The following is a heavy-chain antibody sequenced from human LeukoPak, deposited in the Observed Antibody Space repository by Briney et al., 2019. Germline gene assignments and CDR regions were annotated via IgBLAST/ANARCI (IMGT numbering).Heavy chain of an antibody. CDR1: GFTFSSYA. CDR3: ARGVTGNYDFWSGYYTHFDY. V-gene: IGHV3-33*08. Sequence: GGSLRLSCAASGFTFSSYAMHWVRQAPGKGLEWVAVIWYDGSNKYYADSVKGRFTISRDNSKNTLYLQMNSLRAEDTAVYYCARGVTGNYDFWSGYYTHFDYWGQGTLVTVSS. D-gene: IGHD3-3*01. CDR2: IWYDGSNK. J-gene: IGHJ4*02.